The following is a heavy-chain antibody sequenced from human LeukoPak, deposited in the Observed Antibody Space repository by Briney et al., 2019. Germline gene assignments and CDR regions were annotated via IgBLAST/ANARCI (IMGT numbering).Heavy chain of an antibody. D-gene: IGHD2-15*01. CDR1: GFTVRLNY. CDR2: IYAGGDT. Sequence: GGSLRLSCAASGFTVRLNYMTWVRQAPGKGLEWVSIIYAGGDTYYADSVRGRFTVSRDDSKNILYLEMNSLRGDDTGIYHCARAWDFVVGAFDIWGQGTVVTVSS. V-gene: IGHV3-53*01. J-gene: IGHJ3*02. CDR3: ARAWDFVVGAFDI.